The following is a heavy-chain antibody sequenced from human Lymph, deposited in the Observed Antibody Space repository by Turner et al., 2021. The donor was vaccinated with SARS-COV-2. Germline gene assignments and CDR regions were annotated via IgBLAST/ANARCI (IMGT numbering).Heavy chain of an antibody. J-gene: IGHJ4*02. V-gene: IGHV4-59*01. CDR1: GGSISSYY. CDR3: ARGFDY. Sequence: QVQLQESGPGLVKPSETLSLTCTVSGGSISSYYWSWIRQPPGKGLEWIGYIYYSGSTNYNPSLKSRVTISVDTSKNQFSLKLSSVTAADTAVHYCARGFDYWGQGTLVTVSS. CDR2: IYYSGST.